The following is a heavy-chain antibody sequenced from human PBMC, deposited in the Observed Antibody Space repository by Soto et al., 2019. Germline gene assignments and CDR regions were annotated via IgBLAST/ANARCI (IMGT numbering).Heavy chain of an antibody. Sequence: QVQLVESGGGVVQPGRSLRLSCAASGFTFSNFGMHWVRQAPGKGLEWVAVISYDGSNKYYADSVKGRFTISRDNSKNTLYLQMNSLRAEDTAVYYCARGRPIAVVGWPAFDIWGQGTMVTVSS. J-gene: IGHJ3*02. CDR3: ARGRPIAVVGWPAFDI. CDR2: ISYDGSNK. CDR1: GFTFSNFG. V-gene: IGHV3-30*19. D-gene: IGHD6-19*01.